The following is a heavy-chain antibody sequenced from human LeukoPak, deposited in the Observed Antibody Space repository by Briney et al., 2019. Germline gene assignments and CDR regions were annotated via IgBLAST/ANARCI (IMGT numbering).Heavy chain of an antibody. CDR2: IWYDGSNK. CDR1: GFTFSSYD. CDR3: AREASDASDI. V-gene: IGHV3-33*01. Sequence: PGGSLRLSCAASGFTFSSYDMHWVRQAPGNGLEWVALIWYDGSNKNYADSVKGRFTISRDNSKNTLYLQMNSLRAEDTAVYYCAREASDASDIWGQGTMVTVSS. J-gene: IGHJ3*02.